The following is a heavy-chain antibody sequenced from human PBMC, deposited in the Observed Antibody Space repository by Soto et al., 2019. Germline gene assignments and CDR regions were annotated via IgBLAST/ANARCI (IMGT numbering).Heavy chain of an antibody. V-gene: IGHV3-15*01. D-gene: IGHD6-19*01. CDR1: GFTFSNAW. CDR2: IKRNIDGGTT. CDR3: TTVDAVVLN. Sequence: EVQLVESGGGLVKPGGSLRLSCAASGFTFSNAWMSWVRQAPGGGLEWVGRIKRNIDGGTTDYAAPVKGRFAISRDDTNRILELEMNSLRSEDTAVYYCTTVDAVVLNWCQGVLVTVSS. J-gene: IGHJ4*02.